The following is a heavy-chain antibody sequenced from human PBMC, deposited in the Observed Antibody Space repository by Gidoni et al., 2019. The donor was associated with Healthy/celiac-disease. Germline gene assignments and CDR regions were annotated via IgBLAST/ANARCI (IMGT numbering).Heavy chain of an antibody. CDR1: GFPVSSYS. J-gene: IGHJ4*02. CDR2: ISSSSTI. CDR3: ARDPIAARTYYFDY. D-gene: IGHD6-6*01. Sequence: EVQLVESGGGLVQPGGSLRPSCAAAGFPVSSYSMNWVRQAPGKRLEWVSYISSSSTIYYADSVKGRFTISRDNAKNSLYLQMNSLRDEDTAVYYCARDPIAARTYYFDYWGQGTLVTVSS. V-gene: IGHV3-48*02.